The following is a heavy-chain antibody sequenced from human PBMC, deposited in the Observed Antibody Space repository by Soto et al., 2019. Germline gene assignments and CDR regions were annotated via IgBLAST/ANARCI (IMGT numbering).Heavy chain of an antibody. CDR3: ASSTLLNWFDP. D-gene: IGHD2-21*01. CDR1: GGSISSYY. CDR2: IYTSGST. V-gene: IGHV4-4*07. Sequence: ASETLSLTCTVSGGSISSYYWSWIRQPAGKGLEWIGRIYTSGSTNYNPSLKSRVTMSVDTSKNQFSLKLSSVTAADTAVYYCASSTLLNWFDPWGQGTLVTVSS. J-gene: IGHJ5*02.